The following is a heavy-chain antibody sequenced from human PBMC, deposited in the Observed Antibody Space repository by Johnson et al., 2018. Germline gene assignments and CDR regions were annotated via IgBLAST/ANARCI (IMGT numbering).Heavy chain of an antibody. CDR1: GGSITSGNNA. CDR3: ARGNSHYYFYMDV. J-gene: IGHJ6*03. Sequence: QVQLQESGPGLVKPSQTLSLTCTVSGGSITSGNNAWIWIRQPAGKGLEWVGRIYTSGDTNYNPSLRSRVTVSLDTSKNQFSLRLTSVTAADTAIYYCARGNSHYYFYMDVWGKGTTVTVSS. D-gene: IGHD4-23*01. CDR2: IYTSGDT. V-gene: IGHV4-61*02.